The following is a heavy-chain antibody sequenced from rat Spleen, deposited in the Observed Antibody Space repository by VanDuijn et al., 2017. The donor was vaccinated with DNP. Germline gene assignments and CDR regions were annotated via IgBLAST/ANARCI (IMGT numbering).Heavy chain of an antibody. J-gene: IGHJ2*01. CDR2: IRYDGATT. V-gene: IGHV5-22*01. CDR3: ARHVLPLRVWDY. Sequence: EVQLVESGGGLVQPGRSLKLSCAGSGFIFSDYYMAWVRQAPTKGLEWVAYIRYDGATTYYGDSVEGRFTISRDIVKSTLYLQMNSLRSEDMATYYCARHVLPLRVWDYWGQGVMVTVSS. D-gene: IGHD4-1*01. CDR1: GFIFSDYY.